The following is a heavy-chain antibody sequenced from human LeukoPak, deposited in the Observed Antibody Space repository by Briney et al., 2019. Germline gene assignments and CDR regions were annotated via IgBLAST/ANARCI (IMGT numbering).Heavy chain of an antibody. CDR1: GGSISSSSYY. J-gene: IGHJ4*02. CDR2: IYYSGST. D-gene: IGHD2-2*01. Sequence: SETLSLTCTVSGGSISSSSYYWGWIRQPPGKGLEWIGSIYYSGSTYYNPSLKSRVTISVDTSKNQFSLKLSSVTAADTAVYYCASYCSSTSCSYFDYWGQGTLVTVSS. CDR3: ASYCSSTSCSYFDY. V-gene: IGHV4-39*01.